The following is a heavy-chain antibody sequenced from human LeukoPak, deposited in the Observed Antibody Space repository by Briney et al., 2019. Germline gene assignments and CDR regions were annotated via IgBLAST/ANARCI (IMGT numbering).Heavy chain of an antibody. V-gene: IGHV3-48*01. CDR2: ISSSSSTI. CDR1: GFIFSSYN. Sequence: GGSLRLSCAASGFIFSSYNMNWVRQAPGKGLEWGSYISSSSSTIYYADSVKGRFTISRDNAKNSLYLQMNSLRAEDTAVYYCARAGFTFSDYFGSFFDYWGQGTLVTVSS. CDR3: ARAGFTFSDYFGSFFDY. D-gene: IGHD3-10*01. J-gene: IGHJ4*02.